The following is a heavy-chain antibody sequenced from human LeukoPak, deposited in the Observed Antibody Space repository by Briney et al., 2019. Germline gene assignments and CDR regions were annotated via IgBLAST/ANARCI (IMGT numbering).Heavy chain of an antibody. CDR2: IIPILGIA. CDR3: AKDRVNLYTYGDDYYFDY. D-gene: IGHD4-17*01. CDR1: GGTFSSYA. V-gene: IGHV1-69*04. J-gene: IGHJ4*02. Sequence: GASVKVSCKASGGTFSSYAISWVRQAPGQGLEWMGRIIPILGIANYAQKFQGRVTITADKSTSTAYMELSSLRSEDTAVYYCAKDRVNLYTYGDDYYFDYWGQGTLVTVSS.